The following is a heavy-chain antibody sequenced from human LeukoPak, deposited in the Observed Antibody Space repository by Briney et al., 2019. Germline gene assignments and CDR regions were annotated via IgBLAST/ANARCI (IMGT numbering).Heavy chain of an antibody. V-gene: IGHV4-4*07. CDR3: ASQSGSSGWHGY. Sequence: SETLSLTCTVSGGSISSYYWSWIRQPAGKGLEWIGRIYTSGSTNYNPSLKSRVTISIDTSKNQFSLKLNSVTAADTAVYYCASQSGSSGWHGYWGQGTLVTVSS. CDR1: GGSISSYY. CDR2: IYTSGST. D-gene: IGHD6-19*01. J-gene: IGHJ4*02.